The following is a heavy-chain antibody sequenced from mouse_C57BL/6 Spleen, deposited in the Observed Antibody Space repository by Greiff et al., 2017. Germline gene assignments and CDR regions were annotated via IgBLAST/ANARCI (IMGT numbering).Heavy chain of an antibody. D-gene: IGHD2-2*01. CDR3: ARTTMVTTGEFDY. CDR2: IDPDGGAT. V-gene: IGHV14-2*01. CDR1: GFNITSYY. J-gene: IGHJ2*01. Sequence: EVKLQESGAELVKPGASVKLSCTASGFNITSYYMHWVKQRTGQGLEWIGRIDPDGGATKYSAHFSRMATITANTSSKTAYLQLSSLTSEDTADYYCARTTMVTTGEFDYWGQGTTLTVSS.